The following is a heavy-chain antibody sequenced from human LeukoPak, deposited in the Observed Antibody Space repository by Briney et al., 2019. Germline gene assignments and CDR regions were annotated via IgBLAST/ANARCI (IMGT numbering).Heavy chain of an antibody. CDR1: GYTFIDYY. CDR2: INPNRGGT. J-gene: IGHJ3*02. CDR3: AGNYKILTGYYDDDGFDI. V-gene: IGHV1-2*02. D-gene: IGHD3-9*01. Sequence: GASVKVSCKASGYTFIDYYINWVREAPGQGLEWMGWINPNRGGTKYAQKFQGRVTLTRDTSINTAYMELSRLISDDAAVYYCAGNYKILTGYYDDDGFDIWGQGTKVTVSS.